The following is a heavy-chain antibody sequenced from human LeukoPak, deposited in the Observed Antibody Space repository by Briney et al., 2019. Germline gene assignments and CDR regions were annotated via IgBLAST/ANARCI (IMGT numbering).Heavy chain of an antibody. J-gene: IGHJ5*02. V-gene: IGHV3-9*01. D-gene: IGHD1-14*01. CDR2: ISRNSGRI. Sequence: GGSLRLSCAASGFTFENYAMHWVRQAPGKGLEWVSCISRNSGRIDYADSVKGRFTTSRDNGKKSLYPQMNSLRVDDTAFYYCVRDRAVDHPLRWFDPWGRGTLVTVSS. CDR1: GFTFENYA. CDR3: VRDRAVDHPLRWFDP.